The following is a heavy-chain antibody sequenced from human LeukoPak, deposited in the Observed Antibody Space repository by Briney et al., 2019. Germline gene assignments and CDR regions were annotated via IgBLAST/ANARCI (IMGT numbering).Heavy chain of an antibody. CDR2: ISGSGGST. J-gene: IGHJ6*03. CDR3: ARVTYYYDSSGSPYYMDV. CDR1: GFTFSSYA. Sequence: GGSLRLSCAASGFTFSSYAMSWVRQAPGKGLEWVSAISGSGGSTYYADLVKGRFTISRDNAKNSLYLQMNSLRAEDTAVYYCARVTYYYDSSGSPYYMDVWGKGTTVTISS. V-gene: IGHV3-23*01. D-gene: IGHD3-22*01.